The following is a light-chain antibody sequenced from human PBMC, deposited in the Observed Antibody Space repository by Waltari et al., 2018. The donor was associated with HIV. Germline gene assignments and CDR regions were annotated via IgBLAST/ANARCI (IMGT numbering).Light chain of an antibody. J-gene: IGLJ1*01. V-gene: IGLV2-14*03. Sequence: QSALTQPASVSGSPGPSITISCTGTSSAIDYPYVSWYQQHPGKAPKLMIYDVNNRPSGVSNRFSGSKSGNTASLTISGLQAEDEADYYCISYTTSSTPYVFGTGTKVTVL. CDR2: DVN. CDR3: ISYTTSSTPYV. CDR1: SSAIDYPY.